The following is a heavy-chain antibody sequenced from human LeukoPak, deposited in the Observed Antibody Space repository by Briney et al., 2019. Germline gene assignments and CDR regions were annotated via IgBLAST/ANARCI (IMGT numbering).Heavy chain of an antibody. CDR2: ISYDGSNE. CDR1: GFTFSSYG. Sequence: PGRSLRLSCAASGFTFSSYGMHWVRQAPGKGLEWVAVISYDGSNEYYADSVKGQFTISRDNSKNTLYLQMNSLRAEDTAVYYCAKDLDEVVAATPYRAGMDVWGKGTTVTVSS. CDR3: AKDLDEVVAATPYRAGMDV. V-gene: IGHV3-30*18. J-gene: IGHJ6*04. D-gene: IGHD2-15*01.